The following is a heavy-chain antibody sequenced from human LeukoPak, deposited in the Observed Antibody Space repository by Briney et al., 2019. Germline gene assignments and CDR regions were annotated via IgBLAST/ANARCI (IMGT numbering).Heavy chain of an antibody. V-gene: IGHV1-2*02. CDR2: INPNSGAT. CDR3: ARGRRILGGPENAGDFFDF. Sequence: GASVKVSCKASGYTLTDYYLHWVRQAPGQGLKWMGWINPNSGATHYAQSFQARVTMTRDTSIASSYIELTGLESDDTAAYYCARGRRILGGPENAGDFFDFWGQGSLVTVSS. D-gene: IGHD3-16*01. J-gene: IGHJ4*01. CDR1: GYTLTDYY.